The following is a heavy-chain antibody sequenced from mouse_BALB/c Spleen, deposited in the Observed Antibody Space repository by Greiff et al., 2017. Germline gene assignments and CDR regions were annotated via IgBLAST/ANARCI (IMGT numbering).Heavy chain of an antibody. Sequence: EVQLKESGGGLVQPGGSRKLSCAASGFTFSSFGMHWVRQAPEKGLEWVAYISSGSSTIYYADTVKGRFTISRDNPKNTLFLQMTSLRSEDTAMYYCAREYRYDGRYYAMDYWGQGTSVTVSS. V-gene: IGHV5-17*02. CDR2: ISSGSSTI. CDR1: GFTFSSFG. D-gene: IGHD2-14*01. J-gene: IGHJ4*01. CDR3: AREYRYDGRYYAMDY.